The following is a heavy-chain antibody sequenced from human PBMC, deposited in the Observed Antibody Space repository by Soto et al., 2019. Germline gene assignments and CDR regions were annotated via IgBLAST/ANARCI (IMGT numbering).Heavy chain of an antibody. CDR2: ISYDGSNK. CDR3: AKLTVDIVATIRRGAFDI. J-gene: IGHJ3*02. D-gene: IGHD5-12*01. V-gene: IGHV3-30*18. CDR1: GFTFSSYG. Sequence: QVQLVESGGGVVQPGRSLRLSCAASGFTFSSYGMHWVRQAPGKGLEWVAVISYDGSNKYYADSVKGRFTIFRDNSKNTLYLQMNSLRAEDTAVYYCAKLTVDIVATIRRGAFDIWGQGTMVTVSS.